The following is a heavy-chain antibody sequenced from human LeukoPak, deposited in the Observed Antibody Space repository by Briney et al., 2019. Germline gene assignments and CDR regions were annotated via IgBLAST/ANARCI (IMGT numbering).Heavy chain of an antibody. D-gene: IGHD1-20*01. J-gene: IGHJ4*02. CDR3: AREYNWNPFDY. CDR2: INPNSGDT. V-gene: IGHV1-2*02. Sequence: ASVTVSCKASGYTFTGYYMHWVRQAPGQGLEWMGWINPNSGDTNYAQKFQGRVTMTRDTSISTAYMELSRLRSDDTAVYYCAREYNWNPFDYWGQGTLVTVSS. CDR1: GYTFTGYY.